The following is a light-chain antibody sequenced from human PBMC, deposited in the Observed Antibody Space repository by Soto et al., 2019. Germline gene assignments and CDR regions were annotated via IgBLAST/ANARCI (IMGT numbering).Light chain of an antibody. CDR1: HIVSSNS. CDR2: GAS. CDR3: QQYGRSPIT. Sequence: EIVLTESPGTLSLSPGERATLSCRASHIVSSNSLAWYQQKPGQAPRVXRYGASTRATGIPDRFSVSGSGTEFTLTISRLEPEDFEVHYCQQYGRSPITFGQGTRLEIK. V-gene: IGKV3-20*01. J-gene: IGKJ5*01.